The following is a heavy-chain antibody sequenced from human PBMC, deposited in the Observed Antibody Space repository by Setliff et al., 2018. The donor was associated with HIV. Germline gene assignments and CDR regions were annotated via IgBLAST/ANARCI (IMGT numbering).Heavy chain of an antibody. J-gene: IGHJ6*02. CDR2: ISSSGRTI. Sequence: GGSLRLSCAASGFRFSDYYMNWIRQAPGKGLEWISSISSSGRTIKYADSVKGRFTISRDNAKRSLYLQMNSLRVEDTAVYYCARDIPPEYPGFDLWGQGTTVTVSS. V-gene: IGHV3-11*04. CDR3: ARDIPPEYPGFDL. CDR1: GFRFSDYY. D-gene: IGHD3-9*01.